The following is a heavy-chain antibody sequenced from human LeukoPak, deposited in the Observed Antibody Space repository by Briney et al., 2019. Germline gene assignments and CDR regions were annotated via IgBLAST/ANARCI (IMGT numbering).Heavy chain of an antibody. CDR3: ARGGYSGCDYGY. V-gene: IGHV3-48*03. D-gene: IGHD5-12*01. J-gene: IGHJ4*02. CDR2: IGRSGSTI. Sequence: GGSLRLSCAASGFTFSSYEMNWVRQAPGKGLEWVSYIGRSGSTIYYADSVKGRFTISRDNAKNSLYLQMNSLRAEDTAVYYCARGGYSGCDYGYWGQGTLVTVSS. CDR1: GFTFSSYE.